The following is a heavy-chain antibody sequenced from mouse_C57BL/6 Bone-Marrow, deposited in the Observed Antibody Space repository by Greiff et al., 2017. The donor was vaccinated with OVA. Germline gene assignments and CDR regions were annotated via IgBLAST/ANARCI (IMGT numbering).Heavy chain of an antibody. D-gene: IGHD1-1*01. CDR2: INPGSGGT. V-gene: IGHV1-54*01. Sequence: QVQLQQSGAELVRPGTSVKVSCKASGYAFTNYLLEWVKQRPGQGLEWIGVINPGSGGTNYNEKFKGKATLTADKSSSTAYMQLSSLTSEDSAVYFCARAAVVATYYYAMDYWGQGTSVTVSS. CDR1: GYAFTNYL. J-gene: IGHJ4*01. CDR3: ARAAVVATYYYAMDY.